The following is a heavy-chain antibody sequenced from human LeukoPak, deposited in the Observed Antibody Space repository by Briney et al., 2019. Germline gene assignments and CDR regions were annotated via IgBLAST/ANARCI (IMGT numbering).Heavy chain of an antibody. V-gene: IGHV4-31*03. Sequence: SETLSLTCTVSGGSISGGGYYWSWIRQHPGKGLEWIGYIYYSGSTYYNPSLKSRVTISVDTSKNQSSLKLSSVTAADTAVYYCARVSGSSSWYWFDPWGQGTLVTVSS. CDR3: ARVSGSSSWYWFDP. CDR1: GGSISGGGYY. J-gene: IGHJ5*02. CDR2: IYYSGST. D-gene: IGHD6-13*01.